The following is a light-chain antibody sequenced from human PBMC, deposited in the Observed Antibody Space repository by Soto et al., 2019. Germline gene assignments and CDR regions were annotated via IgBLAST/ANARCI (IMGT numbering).Light chain of an antibody. CDR3: ETWDSNTHV. Sequence: QTVVTQSSSASASLGSSVKLTCTLSSGHSSYIIAWHQQQPGKAPRYLMKLEGSGSYNKGSGVPDRFSGSSSGADRYLTISNLQSEDEADYYCETWDSNTHVFGTATKLTVL. J-gene: IGLJ1*01. CDR2: LEGSGSY. CDR1: SGHSSYI. V-gene: IGLV4-60*03.